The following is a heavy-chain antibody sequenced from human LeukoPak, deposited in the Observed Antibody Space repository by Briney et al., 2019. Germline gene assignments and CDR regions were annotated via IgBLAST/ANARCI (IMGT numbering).Heavy chain of an antibody. D-gene: IGHD2-21*02. CDR3: ARRDCVGDCYSNWFDP. Sequence: ASVNVSCKASVYTFTKYFMHWVRQAPGQGLEWMGIINPRGGSTGYAQKFQGRITMTTHMSTRTVYMELSSLESEDTAVYYCARRDCVGDCYSNWFDPWGQGTLVTVSS. CDR1: VYTFTKYF. CDR2: INPRGGST. J-gene: IGHJ5*02. V-gene: IGHV1-46*01.